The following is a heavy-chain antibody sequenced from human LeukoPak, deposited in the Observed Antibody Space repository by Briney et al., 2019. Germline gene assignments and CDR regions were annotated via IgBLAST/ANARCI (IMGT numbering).Heavy chain of an antibody. CDR3: ARRDQGYSYGHDFDY. D-gene: IGHD5-18*01. CDR1: GGSISSSNW. V-gene: IGHV4-4*02. J-gene: IGHJ4*02. Sequence: SGTLSLTCAVSGGSISSSNWWSWVRQPPGKGLEWIGEIYHSGSTNYNPSLKSRVTISVDTSKNQFSLKLSSVTAADTAVYHCARRDQGYSYGHDFDYWGQGTLVTVSS. CDR2: IYHSGST.